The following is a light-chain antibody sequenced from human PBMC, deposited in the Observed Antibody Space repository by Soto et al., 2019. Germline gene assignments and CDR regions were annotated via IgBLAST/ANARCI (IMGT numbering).Light chain of an antibody. CDR1: QGIGST. CDR3: QHYANWPLT. J-gene: IGKJ4*01. V-gene: IGKV3-15*01. Sequence: EIVMTQSPATLSVSPWEGATLSCRASQGIGSTLAWYQQKPGQTPRLLIYGASTRATGVPARFSGSASGTEFTLTITSLQSEDFAVYYCQHYANWPLTFGGGTKVDIK. CDR2: GAS.